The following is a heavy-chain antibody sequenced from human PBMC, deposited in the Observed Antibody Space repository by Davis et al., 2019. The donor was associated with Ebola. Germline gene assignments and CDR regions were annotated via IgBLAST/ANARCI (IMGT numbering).Heavy chain of an antibody. Sequence: GGSLRLSCKTPGYKFASYWIGWVRQTPGKGLEWMGIIYPGDSDTKYSPSFRGQVTISADKSTDTAYLQWNSLKASDTGIYFCAKTAYCSADSCLFFDYWGQGTSVTVSS. CDR2: IYPGDSDT. V-gene: IGHV5-51*01. J-gene: IGHJ4*02. CDR3: AKTAYCSADSCLFFDY. CDR1: GYKFASYW. D-gene: IGHD2-21*01.